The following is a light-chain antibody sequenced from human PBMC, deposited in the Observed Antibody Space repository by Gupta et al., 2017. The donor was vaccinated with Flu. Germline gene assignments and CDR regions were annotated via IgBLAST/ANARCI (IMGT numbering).Light chain of an antibody. V-gene: IGLV2-23*02. CDR1: SSDVGNYDL. CDR2: EDI. CDR3: CSYAGRNTFV. J-gene: IGLJ3*02. Sequence: QPPLPSPNSVPGSLGRTITISCTGTSSDVGNYDLVSWYQRHPAKAPQLMIYEDIKRPSGISDRFSGSKSGNTASLTISGIQAEDEADYYCCSYAGRNTFVFGGGTKLTVL.